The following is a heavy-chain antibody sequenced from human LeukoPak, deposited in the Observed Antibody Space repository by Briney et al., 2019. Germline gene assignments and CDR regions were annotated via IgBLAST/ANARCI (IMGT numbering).Heavy chain of an antibody. D-gene: IGHD6-19*01. J-gene: IGHJ4*02. CDR1: RFTLDDYA. V-gene: IGHV3-43*02. CDR3: AKDRLERTGFFLDC. Sequence: GGSLRLSCVASRFTLDDYAMHWVRQAPGKGLEWVSLISGDGVSTYYADSVKGRITISRDNSKNSLYLLMNSLRTEDTALYYCAKDRLERTGFFLDCWGQGTLVTVSS. CDR2: ISGDGVST.